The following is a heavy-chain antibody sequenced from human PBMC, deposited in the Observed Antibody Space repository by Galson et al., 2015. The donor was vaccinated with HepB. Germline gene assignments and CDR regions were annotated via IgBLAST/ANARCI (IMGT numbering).Heavy chain of an antibody. CDR1: GGSISSGDYY. V-gene: IGHV4-30-4*01. CDR2: IYYSGST. Sequence: TLSLTCTVSGGSISSGDYYWSWIRQPPGKGLEWIGYIYYSGSTYYNPSLKSRVTISVDTSKNQFSLKLSSVTAADTAVYYCARDRYCSSTSCYTNWFDPWGQGTLVTVSS. J-gene: IGHJ5*02. CDR3: ARDRYCSSTSCYTNWFDP. D-gene: IGHD2-2*02.